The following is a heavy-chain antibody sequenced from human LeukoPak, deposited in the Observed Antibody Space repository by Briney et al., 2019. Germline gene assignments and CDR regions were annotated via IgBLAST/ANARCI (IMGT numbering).Heavy chain of an antibody. D-gene: IGHD4-11*01. CDR2: ISGSGGST. CDR3: AREATRNTVTNRPFEY. V-gene: IGHV3-23*01. J-gene: IGHJ4*02. CDR1: GFTFSSYA. Sequence: PAGGSLRLSCAASGFTFSSYAMSWVRQAPGKGLEWVSGISGSGGSTYYADSVKGRFTISRDNSKNTLFLQMNSLRAEDTAAYYCAREATRNTVTNRPFEYWGQGILVTVSS.